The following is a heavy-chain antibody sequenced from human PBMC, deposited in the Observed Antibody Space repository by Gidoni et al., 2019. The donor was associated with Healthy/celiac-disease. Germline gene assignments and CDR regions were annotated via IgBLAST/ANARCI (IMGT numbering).Heavy chain of an antibody. CDR1: GGSVSSGSYY. D-gene: IGHD3-10*01. Sequence: QVQLQESGPGLVKPSETLSLTCTVSGGSVSSGSYYWSWIRQPPGKGLEWIGYIYYSGSTNYNPSLKSRVTISVDTSKNQFSLKLSSVTAADTAVYYCAISGGRRVRGVIITTLNYWGQGTLVTVSS. CDR3: AISGGRRVRGVIITTLNY. CDR2: IYYSGST. J-gene: IGHJ4*02. V-gene: IGHV4-61*01.